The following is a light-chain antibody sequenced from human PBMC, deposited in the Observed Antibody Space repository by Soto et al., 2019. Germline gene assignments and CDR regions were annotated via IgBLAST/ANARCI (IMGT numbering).Light chain of an antibody. Sequence: EVVLTQSPGTLSLSPGEGATLSCRASQSVVTSYLAWYQQRDGQSPRLLIYGALYRAPGIPDRFSGSGSGTGFTLSISRLDPEDFAVYYCQYYDESMWTFGQGTKVDIK. CDR1: QSVVTSY. CDR2: GAL. J-gene: IGKJ1*01. CDR3: QYYDESMWT. V-gene: IGKV3-20*01.